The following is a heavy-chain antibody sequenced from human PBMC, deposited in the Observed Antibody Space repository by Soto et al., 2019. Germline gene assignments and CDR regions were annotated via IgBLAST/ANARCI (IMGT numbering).Heavy chain of an antibody. Sequence: VGSLRLSCAASGFIFSRNGMHWVRRAPGKGLEWVALISYDGRSQHFADSVKGRFTISRDNSKNTMYLQMNSLRAEDTAVYYCAKEPVAGPNYFDYWGQGTLVTVSS. CDR2: ISYDGRSQ. D-gene: IGHD6-19*01. V-gene: IGHV3-30*18. J-gene: IGHJ4*02. CDR3: AKEPVAGPNYFDY. CDR1: GFIFSRNG.